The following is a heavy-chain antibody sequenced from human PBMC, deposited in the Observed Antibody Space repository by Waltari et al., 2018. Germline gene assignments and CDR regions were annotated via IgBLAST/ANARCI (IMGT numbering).Heavy chain of an antibody. CDR3: ASDMHDFWSGWPGFDP. D-gene: IGHD3-3*01. V-gene: IGHV1-3*01. Sequence: QVQLVQSGAEVKKPGASVKVSCKASGYTFTSYAMHWVRQAPGQRLEWMGWINAGNGNTKYSQKFQGRVTITRDTSASTAYMELSSLRSEDTAVYYCASDMHDFWSGWPGFDPWGQGTLVTVSS. J-gene: IGHJ5*02. CDR2: INAGNGNT. CDR1: GYTFTSYA.